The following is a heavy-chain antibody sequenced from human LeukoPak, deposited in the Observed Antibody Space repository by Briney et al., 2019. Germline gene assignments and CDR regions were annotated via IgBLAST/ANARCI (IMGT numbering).Heavy chain of an antibody. CDR2: INYSGST. CDR1: GGSISSSGYS. J-gene: IGHJ4*02. V-gene: IGHV4-39*01. CDR3: ARRVTGDLRRFDY. Sequence: SETLSLTCTVSGGSISSSGYSWGWIRQPPGKGLEWIGNINYSGSTYYNPSLKSRVTIFVDASKNQFSLKVTSVTAADTAVYFCARRVTGDLRRFDYWGQGTLVTVSS. D-gene: IGHD7-27*01.